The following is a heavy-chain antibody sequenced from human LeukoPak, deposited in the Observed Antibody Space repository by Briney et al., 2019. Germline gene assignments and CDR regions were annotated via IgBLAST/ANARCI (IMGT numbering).Heavy chain of an antibody. J-gene: IGHJ4*02. Sequence: SETLSLTCTVSGGSISSSRHYWGWIRQPPGKGLEWIGSIYYSGSTYYNPSLKSRVTISVDTSKNQFSLKLSPVTAADTAVYYCARDFSGYTAIDNWGQGTRVTVSS. V-gene: IGHV4-39*07. D-gene: IGHD5-12*01. CDR1: GGSISSSRHY. CDR2: IYYSGST. CDR3: ARDFSGYTAIDN.